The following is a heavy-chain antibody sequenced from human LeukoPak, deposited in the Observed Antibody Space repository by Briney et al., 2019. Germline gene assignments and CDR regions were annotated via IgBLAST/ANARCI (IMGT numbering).Heavy chain of an antibody. J-gene: IGHJ4*02. D-gene: IGHD3-10*01. CDR1: GGSISSGDYY. CDR2: IYYSGST. Sequence: PSQTLSLTCTVSGGSISSGDYYWSWIRQPPGKGLEWFGYIYYSGSTYYNPSLKGRVTISVDPSTNQFSLKLGSVTAADTAVYYCARIFRGADGSGSYYRTFDSWGQGTLVTVSS. V-gene: IGHV4-30-4*01. CDR3: ARIFRGADGSGSYYRTFDS.